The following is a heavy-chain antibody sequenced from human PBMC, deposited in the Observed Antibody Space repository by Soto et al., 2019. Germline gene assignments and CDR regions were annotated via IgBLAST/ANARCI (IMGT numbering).Heavy chain of an antibody. CDR3: ARVRVRYSYGSYYYYGMDV. CDR2: IWYDGSNK. Sequence: PVGSLRLSCAASGFTFSSYGMHWVRQAPGKGLEWVAVIWYDGSNKYYADSVKGRFTISRDNSKNTLYLQMNSLRAEDTAVYYCARVRVRYSYGSYYYYGMDVWGQGTTVTVSS. V-gene: IGHV3-33*01. D-gene: IGHD5-18*01. CDR1: GFTFSSYG. J-gene: IGHJ6*02.